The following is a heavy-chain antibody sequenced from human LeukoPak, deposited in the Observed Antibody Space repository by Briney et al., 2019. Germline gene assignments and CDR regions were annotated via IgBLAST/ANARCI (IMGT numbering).Heavy chain of an antibody. Sequence: SETLSLTCAVYGGSFSGYYWSWIRQPPGKGLEWIGEINHSGSTNYNPSLKSRVTISVDTSKNQFSLKLSSVTAADTAVYYCAIDLNFDWLSDAFDIWGQGTMVTVSS. D-gene: IGHD3-9*01. CDR3: AIDLNFDWLSDAFDI. J-gene: IGHJ3*02. CDR2: INHSGST. CDR1: GGSFSGYY. V-gene: IGHV4-34*01.